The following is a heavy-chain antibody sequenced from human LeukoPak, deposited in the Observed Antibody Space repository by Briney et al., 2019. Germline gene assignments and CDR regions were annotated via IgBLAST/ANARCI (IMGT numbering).Heavy chain of an antibody. D-gene: IGHD2-2*03. CDR3: ARDWIW. CDR1: GFTFSSYS. Sequence: GGSLRLSCAASGFTFSSYSMNWVRQAPGKGLEWISHITNSGSTRYYADSVKGRFTVSRDNDQHSLYLQMNSLRADDTAVYYCARDWIWWGQGTLVTVSS. CDR2: ITNSGSTR. V-gene: IGHV3-48*04. J-gene: IGHJ4*02.